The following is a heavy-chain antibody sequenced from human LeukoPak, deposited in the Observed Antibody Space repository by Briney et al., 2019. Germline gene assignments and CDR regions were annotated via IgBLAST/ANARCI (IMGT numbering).Heavy chain of an antibody. CDR1: GFTVSSYW. V-gene: IGHV3-7*01. D-gene: IGHD3-3*01. Sequence: GGSLRLYCAASGFTVSSYWMGWVRPAPGKGLEWVANLKQDGSEKYYVDSGKGRFTILRDNAKNSLYLQVDSLIAEDAAVYYCARDYGVVGRFDSWGQGTLVTVSS. CDR2: LKQDGSEK. J-gene: IGHJ5*01. CDR3: ARDYGVVGRFDS.